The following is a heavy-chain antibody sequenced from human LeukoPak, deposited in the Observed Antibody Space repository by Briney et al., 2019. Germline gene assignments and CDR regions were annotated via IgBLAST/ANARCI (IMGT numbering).Heavy chain of an antibody. J-gene: IGHJ4*02. D-gene: IGHD6-6*01. CDR1: GGSISSYY. CDR2: IYYSGST. V-gene: IGHV4-59*01. Sequence: SETLSLTCTVSGGSISSYYWSWIRQPPGKGLEWIGYIYYSGSTNYNPSLKSRVTISVDTSKNQFSLKLSSVTAADTAVYYCARDPASIAAHGNYFDYWGQGTLVTVSS. CDR3: ARDPASIAAHGNYFDY.